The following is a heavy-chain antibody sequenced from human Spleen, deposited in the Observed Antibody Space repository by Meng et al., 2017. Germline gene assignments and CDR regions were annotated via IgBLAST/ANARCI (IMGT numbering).Heavy chain of an antibody. CDR2: INWNGGSK. J-gene: IGHJ4*02. Sequence: GESLNISCAASGFTFDDYGMRGVRQAPGKGLAWVAGINWNGGSKGYEDSVKGRFTISRDNSKNTLYLQMNSLRAEDTAVYYCAKEIRPNDYWGQGTMVTVSS. CDR3: AKEIRPNDY. CDR1: GFTFDDYG. V-gene: IGHV3-20*04.